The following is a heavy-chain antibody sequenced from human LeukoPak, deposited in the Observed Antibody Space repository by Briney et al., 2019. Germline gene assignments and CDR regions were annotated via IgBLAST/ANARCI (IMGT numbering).Heavy chain of an antibody. CDR2: IYYRGST. CDR3: ARLYCSSTTCPPGY. CDR1: GGSISSSSYY. D-gene: IGHD2-2*01. V-gene: IGHV4-39*01. J-gene: IGHJ4*02. Sequence: SETLSLTCTVSGGSISSSSYYWGWIRQPPGKGLEWIGSIYYRGSTYYNPSLKSRVTISVDTSKNQFSLQLSSVTAADTAVYYCARLYCSSTTCPPGYWGQGTLVTVSS.